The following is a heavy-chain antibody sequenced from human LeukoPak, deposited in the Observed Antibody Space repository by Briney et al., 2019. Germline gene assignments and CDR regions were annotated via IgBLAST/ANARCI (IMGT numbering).Heavy chain of an antibody. D-gene: IGHD3-22*01. CDR3: VRDGSYYDSTGYYYLY. Sequence: SVNVSCKASGGTFSSYAISWVRQAPGQGLEWMGGITPMFGTANYAQKFQGRVTITADESTSTAYMELSSLRSDDTAVYYCVRDGSYYDSTGYYYLYWGQGTLVTVSS. CDR1: GGTFSSYA. CDR2: ITPMFGTA. J-gene: IGHJ4*02. V-gene: IGHV1-69*01.